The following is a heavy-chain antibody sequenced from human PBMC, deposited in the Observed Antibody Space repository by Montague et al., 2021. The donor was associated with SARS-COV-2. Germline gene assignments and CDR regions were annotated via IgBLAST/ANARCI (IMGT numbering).Heavy chain of an antibody. CDR1: GGSLSGYY. V-gene: IGHV4-34*01. Sequence: SETLSLTCAVHGGSLSGYYWSWIRQPAEKGLEWIGEINHSANTKXNPXFRGPVTISIDTSKNQFSLKMTSVTAADTATYYCASGIYPSGSYYNRYYYGLNIWGPGTTVIVSS. J-gene: IGHJ6*02. D-gene: IGHD3-10*01. CDR2: INHSANT. CDR3: ASGIYPSGSYYNRYYYGLNI.